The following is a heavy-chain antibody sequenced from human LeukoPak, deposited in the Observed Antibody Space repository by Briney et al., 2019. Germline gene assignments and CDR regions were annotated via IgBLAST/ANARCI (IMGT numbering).Heavy chain of an antibody. J-gene: IGHJ4*02. D-gene: IGHD6-13*01. V-gene: IGHV4-38-2*01. Sequence: SETLSLTCAVSDHSISSGYYGGWIRQPPGKRLEWIGSIYHSGSTYYNPSLKSRVTISVDTSKNQFSLKLTSVTAADTAVYYCARRPGYSSSWYKGKVGQYYFDYWGKGILVTVSS. CDR1: DHSISSGYY. CDR2: IYHSGST. CDR3: ARRPGYSSSWYKGKVGQYYFDY.